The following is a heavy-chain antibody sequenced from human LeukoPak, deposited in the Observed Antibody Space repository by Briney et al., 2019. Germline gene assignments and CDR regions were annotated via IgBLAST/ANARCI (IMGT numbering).Heavy chain of an antibody. J-gene: IGHJ4*02. Sequence: GGSLRLSCAASGFTFSTYAMSWVRQAPGKGLECVSTISGSGGATFYADSVKGRFTISRDNSKNTVYLQMNRLRPDDTAVYYCAGEWTTGSAFWGQGTLVTVSS. V-gene: IGHV3-23*01. D-gene: IGHD3-10*01. CDR1: GFTFSTYA. CDR3: AGEWTTGSAF. CDR2: ISGSGGAT.